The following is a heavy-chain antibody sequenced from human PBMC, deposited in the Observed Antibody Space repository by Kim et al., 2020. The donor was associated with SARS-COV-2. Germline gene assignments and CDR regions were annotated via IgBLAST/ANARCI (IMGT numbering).Heavy chain of an antibody. CDR2: P. D-gene: IGHD2-8*02. Sequence: PTYAQGLTGRFVFSLDTSVSTAYLQISSLKAEDTAVYYCARDTRGVAFDIWGQGTMVTVSS. V-gene: IGHV7-4-1*02. J-gene: IGHJ3*02. CDR3: ARDTRGVAFDI.